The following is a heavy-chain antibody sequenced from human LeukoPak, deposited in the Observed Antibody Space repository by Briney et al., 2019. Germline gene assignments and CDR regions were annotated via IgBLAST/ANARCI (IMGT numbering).Heavy chain of an antibody. V-gene: IGHV4-39*07. CDR1: GGSISSGSYY. Sequence: SETLSLTCTVSGGSISSGSYYWGWIRQPPGTGLEWIGNIYYNGSTNYNPSLKSRVTISVDTSKNQFSLKLTSVTAADTAMYYCARAARPGYYYYYMDVWGKGTTVTVSS. J-gene: IGHJ6*03. CDR2: IYYNGST. D-gene: IGHD6-6*01. CDR3: ARAARPGYYYYYMDV.